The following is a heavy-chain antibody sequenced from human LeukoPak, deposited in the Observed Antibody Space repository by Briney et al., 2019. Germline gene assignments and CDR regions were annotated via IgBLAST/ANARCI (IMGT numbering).Heavy chain of an antibody. CDR1: GFTFSSYN. J-gene: IGHJ6*02. V-gene: IGHV3-48*01. CDR3: ARDNKTRLCSGDNCYYAYGLDV. CDR2: ISSSSATV. D-gene: IGHD2-15*01. Sequence: PGGSLRLPCAASGFTFSSYNMNWVRQAPGKGLEWVSYISSSSATVYYADSVKGRFTISRDNAKNSLYLQMNSLRAEDTAVYYCARDNKTRLCSGDNCYYAYGLDVWGQGTTVTVSS.